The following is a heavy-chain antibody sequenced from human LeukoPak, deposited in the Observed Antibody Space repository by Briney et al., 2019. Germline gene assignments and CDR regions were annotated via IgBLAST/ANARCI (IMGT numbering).Heavy chain of an antibody. CDR2: IYRDRST. V-gene: IGHV3-53*01. Sequence: GGSLRLSCAASEFTVSSNHMNWVRLAPGKGLEWVSVIYRDRSTQFIDSVKGRFTMSRDSSKNTLYLHMNNLRVEDTAVYSCAKDQRWESPHYLDSWGQGTLVTVSS. J-gene: IGHJ4*02. CDR1: EFTVSSNH. CDR3: AKDQRWESPHYLDS. D-gene: IGHD1-26*01.